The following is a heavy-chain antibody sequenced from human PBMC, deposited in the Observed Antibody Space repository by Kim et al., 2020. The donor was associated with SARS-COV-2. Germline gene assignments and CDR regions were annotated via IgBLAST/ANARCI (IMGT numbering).Heavy chain of an antibody. CDR1: GFTFDDYA. J-gene: IGHJ5*02. V-gene: IGHV3-9*01. D-gene: IGHD6-13*01. Sequence: GGSLRLSCAASGFTFDDYAMHWVRQAPGKGLEWVSGISWNSGSIGYADSVKGRFTISRDNAKNSLYLQMNSLRAEDTALYYCAKDISGQQLVLGVSWFDPWGQGTLVTVSS. CDR2: ISWNSGSI. CDR3: AKDISGQQLVLGVSWFDP.